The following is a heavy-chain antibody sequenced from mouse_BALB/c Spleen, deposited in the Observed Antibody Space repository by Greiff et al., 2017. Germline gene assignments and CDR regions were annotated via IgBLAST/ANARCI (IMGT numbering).Heavy chain of an antibody. CDR2: INPSNGGT. D-gene: IGHD3-3*01. CDR1: GYTFTSYY. V-gene: IGHV1S81*02. Sequence: QVQLQQPGAELVKPGASVKLSCKASGYTFTSYYMYWVKQRPGQGLEWIGGINPSNGGTNFNEKFKSKATLTVDKSSSTAYMQLSSLTSEDSAVYYWTRGGPWLAYWGQGTLVTVSA. CDR3: TRGGPWLAY. J-gene: IGHJ3*01.